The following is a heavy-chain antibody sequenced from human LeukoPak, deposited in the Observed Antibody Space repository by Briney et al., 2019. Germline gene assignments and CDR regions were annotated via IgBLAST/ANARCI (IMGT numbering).Heavy chain of an antibody. V-gene: IGHV4-59*08. CDR3: ARRGYSYGTGAFDI. J-gene: IGHJ3*02. Sequence: PSETLSLTCTVSGGSISSYYWSWIRQPPGKGLEWIGYIYYSGSTNYNPSLKSRVTISVDTSKNQFSLKLSSVTAADTAVYYCARRGYSYGTGAFDIWGQGTMVTVSS. D-gene: IGHD5-18*01. CDR2: IYYSGST. CDR1: GGSISSYY.